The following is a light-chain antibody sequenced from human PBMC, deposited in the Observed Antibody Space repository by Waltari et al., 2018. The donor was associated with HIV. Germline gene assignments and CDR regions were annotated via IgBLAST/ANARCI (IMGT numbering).Light chain of an antibody. J-gene: IGLJ3*02. CDR1: SSNIGNHD. V-gene: IGLV1-51*01. CDR3: GTCDSSRSAV. CDR2: GNN. Sequence: QSVLTQPPSVSAAPGQTVTISCSGSSSNIGNHDVSWYQQLPGTAPNLLIYGNNKRPSGTPDRFAGSKSGTSATLDITGLQTGDEAEYDCGTCDSSRSAVFGGGTKLTVL.